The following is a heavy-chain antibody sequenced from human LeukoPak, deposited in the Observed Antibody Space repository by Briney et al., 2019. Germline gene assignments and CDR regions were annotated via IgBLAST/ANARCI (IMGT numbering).Heavy chain of an antibody. J-gene: IGHJ4*02. CDR3: ARDYYDSPDLDY. CDR1: GGTFSSYA. D-gene: IGHD3-22*01. CDR2: IIPILGIA. V-gene: IGHV1-69*04. Sequence: SVKVSCKASGGTFSSYAISWVRQAPGQGLEWMGRIIPILGIANYAQKFQGRVTITADKSTSTAYMELSSPRSEDTAVYYCARDYYDSPDLDYWGQGTLVTVSS.